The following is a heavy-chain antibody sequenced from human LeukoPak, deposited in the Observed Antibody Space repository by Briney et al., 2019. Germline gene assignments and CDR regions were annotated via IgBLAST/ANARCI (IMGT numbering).Heavy chain of an antibody. D-gene: IGHD3-3*01. V-gene: IGHV1-69*05. CDR3: ARVFGFPRTRNFDY. J-gene: IGHJ4*02. CDR1: GGTFSSYA. CDR2: IIPIFGTA. Sequence: ASVKVSCKASGGTFSSYAISWVRQAPGQGLEWMGGIIPIFGTANYAQKFQGRVTMTRNTSISTAYMELSSLRSEDTAVYYCARVFGFPRTRNFDYWGQGTLVTVSS.